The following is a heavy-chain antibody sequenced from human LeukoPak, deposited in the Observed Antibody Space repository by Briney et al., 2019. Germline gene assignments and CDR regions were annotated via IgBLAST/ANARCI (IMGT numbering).Heavy chain of an antibody. CDR1: AFTFSSFG. CDR3: AELGITMIGGV. V-gene: IGHV3-30*18. J-gene: IGHJ6*04. CDR2: ISYDGSNK. D-gene: IGHD3-10*02. Sequence: GGSLRLSCEASAFTFSSFGMHWVRQAPGKGLEWVAVISYDGSNKYYADSVKGRFTISRDNSKNTLFLQMNSLRPDDTAVYYCAELGITMIGGVWGKGTTVTISS.